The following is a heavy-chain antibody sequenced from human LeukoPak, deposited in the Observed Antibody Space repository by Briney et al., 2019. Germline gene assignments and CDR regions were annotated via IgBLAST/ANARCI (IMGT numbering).Heavy chain of an antibody. CDR3: ARGRRPRGYGSGSYYTNWFDP. J-gene: IGHJ5*02. D-gene: IGHD3-10*01. CDR2: INHSGST. CDR1: GGSFSGYY. Sequence: SETLSLTCAVYGGSFSGYYWSWIRQPPGKGLEWIGEINHSGSTNYNPSLKSRVTISVDTSKNQFSLKLSSVTAADTAVYYCARGRRPRGYGSGSYYTNWFDPWRQGTLVTVSS. V-gene: IGHV4-34*01.